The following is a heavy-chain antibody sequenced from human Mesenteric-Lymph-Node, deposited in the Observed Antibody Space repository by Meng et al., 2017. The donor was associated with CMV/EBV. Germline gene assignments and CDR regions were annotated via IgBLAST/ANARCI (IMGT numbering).Heavy chain of an antibody. CDR3: ARPSRSGSYFLSYFDL. CDR2: SKWNGGNT. Sequence: GFRFDGDGMSWLRQVPGKGLEWVAGSKWNGGNTHHAGSAKGRFSIARDNARSSLYLQMDNLRAEDTALYYCARPSRSGSYFLSYFDLWGRGTLVTVSS. V-gene: IGHV3-20*03. CDR1: GFRFDGDG. J-gene: IGHJ4*02. D-gene: IGHD3-10*01.